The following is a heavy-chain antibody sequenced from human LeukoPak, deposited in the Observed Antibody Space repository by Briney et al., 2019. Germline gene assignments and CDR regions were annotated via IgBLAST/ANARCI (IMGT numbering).Heavy chain of an antibody. D-gene: IGHD3-10*01. CDR1: GGSFNYY. V-gene: IGHV4-34*01. J-gene: IGHJ4*02. Sequence: KPSETLSLTCAVYGGSFNYYWSWIRQPPGKGLEWIGEINHSGITKYNPSLKSRVSISVDTSKNQFSLRLSSVTAADTAIYYCAKSVYHSGNYWGQGTLVTVSS. CDR2: INHSGIT. CDR3: AKSVYHSGNY.